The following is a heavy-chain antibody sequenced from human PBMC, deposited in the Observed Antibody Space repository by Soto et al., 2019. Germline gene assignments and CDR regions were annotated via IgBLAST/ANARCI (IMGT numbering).Heavy chain of an antibody. CDR3: ARGRGYSYGRNYYYYYYGMDV. CDR2: IYYSGST. CDR1: GGSISSYY. Sequence: PSETLSLTCTVSGGSISSYYWSWIRRPPGKGLEWIGYIYYSGSTNYNPSLKSRVTISVDTSKNQFSLKLSSVTAADTAVYYCARGRGYSYGRNYYYYYYGMDVWGQGTTVTVSS. D-gene: IGHD5-18*01. V-gene: IGHV4-59*01. J-gene: IGHJ6*02.